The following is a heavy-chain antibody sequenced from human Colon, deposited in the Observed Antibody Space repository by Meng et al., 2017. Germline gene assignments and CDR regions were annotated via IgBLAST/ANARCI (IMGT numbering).Heavy chain of an antibody. Sequence: QGQFVQFGAEVKKPGASVKVSCKASGYTFTSHALYWLRQAPGQRPEWMGWINIGNGNTKYSQNFQGRVTFTRDTSASTAYMELNSLRSEDTAVYYCARDKGDWVLGDYWGQGTLVTVSS. D-gene: IGHD2-21*01. CDR1: GYTFTSHA. CDR3: ARDKGDWVLGDY. CDR2: INIGNGNT. V-gene: IGHV1-3*04. J-gene: IGHJ4*02.